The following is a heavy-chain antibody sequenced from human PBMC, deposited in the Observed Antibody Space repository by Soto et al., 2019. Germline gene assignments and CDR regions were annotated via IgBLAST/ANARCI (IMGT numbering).Heavy chain of an antibody. CDR2: IGGRGNSA. D-gene: IGHD5-12*01. Sequence: PGGSLRLSCAASGFTFSSYAMHWVRQAPGKGLEWVAVIGGRGNSAYYADSVQGRFTISRGNSKNTLSLQMSSLTADDTAIYYCVREGRGSFDFWGRGTMVTVSS. CDR1: GFTFSSYA. J-gene: IGHJ3*01. CDR3: VREGRGSFDF. V-gene: IGHV3-23*01.